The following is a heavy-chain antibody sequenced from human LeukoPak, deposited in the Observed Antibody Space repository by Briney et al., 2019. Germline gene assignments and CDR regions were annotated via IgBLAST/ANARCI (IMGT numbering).Heavy chain of an antibody. CDR2: IYHSGST. CDR3: ARGGVLLWFGEFFKGYGMDV. J-gene: IGHJ6*02. V-gene: IGHV4-4*02. D-gene: IGHD3-10*01. CDR1: GGSISSSNW. Sequence: SGTLSLTCAVSGGSISSSNWWSWVRQPPGKGLEWIGEIYHSGSTNYNPSLKSRVTISVDKSKNQFSLKLSSVTAADTAVYYCARGGVLLWFGEFFKGYGMDVWGQGTTVTVSS.